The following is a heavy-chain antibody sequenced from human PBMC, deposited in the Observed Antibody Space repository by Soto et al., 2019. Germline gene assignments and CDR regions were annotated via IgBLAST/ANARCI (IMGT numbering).Heavy chain of an antibody. CDR2: IYHSGST. Sequence: SETLSLTCAVSGGSISSGGYSWSWIRQPPGKGLEWIGYIYHSGSTYYNPSLKSRVTISVDRSKNQFSLKLSSVTAADTAVYYCARDPRQRDYYYYGMDVWGQGTTVTVSS. CDR1: GGSISSGGYS. J-gene: IGHJ6*02. CDR3: ARDPRQRDYYYYGMDV. V-gene: IGHV4-30-2*01.